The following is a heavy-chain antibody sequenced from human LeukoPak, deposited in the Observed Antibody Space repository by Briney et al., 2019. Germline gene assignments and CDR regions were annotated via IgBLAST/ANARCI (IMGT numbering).Heavy chain of an antibody. D-gene: IGHD2-15*01. CDR1: GYTFTSYG. Sequence: ASVKVSCKASGYTFTSYGISWVRQAPGQGLEWMGWISAYNGNTNYAQKFQGRVTMTRDTSISTAYMELSRLRSDDTAVYYCARSPPAPWAFDIWGQGTMVTVSS. CDR2: ISAYNGNT. J-gene: IGHJ3*02. V-gene: IGHV1-18*01. CDR3: ARSPPAPWAFDI.